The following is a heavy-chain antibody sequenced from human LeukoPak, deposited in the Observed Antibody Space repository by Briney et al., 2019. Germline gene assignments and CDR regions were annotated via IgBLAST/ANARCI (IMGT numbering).Heavy chain of an antibody. CDR1: GSTFSSYS. CDR3: AKDRDIVVVPAGHNWFDP. J-gene: IGHJ5*02. CDR2: IRYDGSNK. D-gene: IGHD2-2*01. V-gene: IGHV3-30*02. Sequence: GGSLRLSCAASGSTFSSYSMNWVRQAPGKGLEWVAFIRYDGSNKYYADSVKGRFTISRDNSKNTLYLQMNSLRAEDTAVYYCAKDRDIVVVPAGHNWFDPWGQGTLVTVSS.